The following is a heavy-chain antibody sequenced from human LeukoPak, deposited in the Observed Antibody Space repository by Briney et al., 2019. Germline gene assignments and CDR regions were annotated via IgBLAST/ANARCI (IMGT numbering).Heavy chain of an antibody. D-gene: IGHD3-22*01. J-gene: IGHJ4*02. Sequence: PGGSLRLSCAASVFTYSSYAMSWVRQAPGKGLEWVSAISGSGGSTYYADSVKGRFTISRDNSKNTLYLQMNSLRAEDTAVYYCAKGDYYDSSGYRGYFDYWGQGTLVTVSS. CDR2: ISGSGGST. V-gene: IGHV3-23*01. CDR1: VFTYSSYA. CDR3: AKGDYYDSSGYRGYFDY.